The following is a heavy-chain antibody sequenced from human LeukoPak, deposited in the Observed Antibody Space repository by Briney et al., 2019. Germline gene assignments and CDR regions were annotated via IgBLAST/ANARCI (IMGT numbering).Heavy chain of an antibody. V-gene: IGHV1-46*01. CDR3: ARDLYDSSGYYSARLYYFDY. J-gene: IGHJ4*02. CDR2: INPSGGST. CDR1: GYTFTGYY. D-gene: IGHD3-22*01. Sequence: ASVKVSCKASGYTFTGYYMHWVRQAPGQGLEWMGIINPSGGSTSYAQKFQGRVTMTRDTSTSTVYMELSSLRSEDTAVYYCARDLYDSSGYYSARLYYFDYWGQGTLVTVSS.